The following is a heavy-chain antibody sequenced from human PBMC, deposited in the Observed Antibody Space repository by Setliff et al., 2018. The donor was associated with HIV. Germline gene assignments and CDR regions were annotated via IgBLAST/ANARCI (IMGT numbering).Heavy chain of an antibody. CDR3: ARAPGVTPFDH. CDR1: GGSISSGGYY. D-gene: IGHD2-21*02. J-gene: IGHJ4*02. Sequence: PSETLSLTCTVSGGSISSGGYYWSWIRQHPEKGLEWIGYVYYNGDTYYNPSLKSRVTLSVDTSKNQFSLNLSSVTAADTAVYYRARAPGVTPFDHWGPGTLVTVSS. V-gene: IGHV4-31*03. CDR2: VYYNGDT.